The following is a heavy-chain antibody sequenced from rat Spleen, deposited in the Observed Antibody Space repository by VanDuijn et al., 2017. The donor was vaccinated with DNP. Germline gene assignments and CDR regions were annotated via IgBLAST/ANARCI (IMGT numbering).Heavy chain of an antibody. CDR1: GFIFSNYW. Sequence: EVQLVESGGGPVQPGRSLKVSCVASGFIFSNYWMTWIRQAPGKGLEWIASIINSGGNTYYPESVKGRFTISRDDAKNSLYLQMSSLRSEDTATYYCTRQLGLDYWGQGVMVTVSS. D-gene: IGHD4-6*01. V-gene: IGHV5-31*01. J-gene: IGHJ2*01. CDR3: TRQLGLDY. CDR2: IINSGGNT.